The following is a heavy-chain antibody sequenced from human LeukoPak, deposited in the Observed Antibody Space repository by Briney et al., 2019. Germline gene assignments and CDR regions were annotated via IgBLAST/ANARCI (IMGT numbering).Heavy chain of an antibody. Sequence: GGSLRLSCEVSGITFNTYAMSWFRQAPGRGLNWVSGISGGGNTTYYTDSVKGRFTISRDNAKNSLYLQMNSLRAEDTATYYCATGGLGKILFSYWGQGTLVAVSS. V-gene: IGHV3-23*01. D-gene: IGHD3/OR15-3a*01. CDR1: GITFNTYA. CDR2: ISGGGNTT. J-gene: IGHJ4*02. CDR3: ATGGLGKILFSY.